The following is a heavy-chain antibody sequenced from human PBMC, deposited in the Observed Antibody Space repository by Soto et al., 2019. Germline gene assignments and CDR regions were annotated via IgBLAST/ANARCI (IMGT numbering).Heavy chain of an antibody. Sequence: SVKVSCKASGDAFSFYTINWVRQAPGLGLEWMGRINPILTMSNYAQKFQGRVTFTADKSTSTAYMVLSSLRSEDTAMYFCATSYGSGYRAFDYWGQG. J-gene: IGHJ4*02. CDR3: ATSYGSGYRAFDY. V-gene: IGHV1-69*02. CDR2: INPILTMS. CDR1: GDAFSFYT. D-gene: IGHD3-10*01.